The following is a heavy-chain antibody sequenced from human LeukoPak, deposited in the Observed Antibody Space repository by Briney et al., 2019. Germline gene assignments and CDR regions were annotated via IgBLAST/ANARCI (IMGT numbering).Heavy chain of an antibody. J-gene: IGHJ4*02. V-gene: IGHV1-8*01. CDR3: ARAPFPPGDNY. CDR1: GYTFTSFD. Sequence: ASVKVSCKASGYTFTSFDIHWVRQATGQGVEGMGWMNPNSGNTGYAQKFQGRLTMTRSTSISTAYMEMSSLRSEDTVVYYCARAPFPPGDNYWGQGTLVTVSS. D-gene: IGHD2/OR15-2a*01. CDR2: MNPNSGNT.